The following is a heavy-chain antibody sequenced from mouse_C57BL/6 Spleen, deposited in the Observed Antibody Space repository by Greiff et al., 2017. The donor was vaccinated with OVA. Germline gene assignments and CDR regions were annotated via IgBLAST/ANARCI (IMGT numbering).Heavy chain of an antibody. CDR3: ARFSDSYARYY. D-gene: IGHD2-13*01. CDR2: INPSNGGT. CDR1: GYTFTSYW. Sequence: QVQLQQPGPDLVKPGASVKLSCKASGYTFTSYWMHWVKQRPGQGLEWIGNINPSNGGTNYNEKFKSKATLTVAKYSSTSYRHLSNLTSDDSAVNYCARFSDSYARYYWGQGTSVTVSS. V-gene: IGHV1-53*01. J-gene: IGHJ4*01.